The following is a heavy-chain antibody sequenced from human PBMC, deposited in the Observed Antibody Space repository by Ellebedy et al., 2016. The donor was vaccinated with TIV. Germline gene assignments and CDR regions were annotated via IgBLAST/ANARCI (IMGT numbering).Heavy chain of an antibody. V-gene: IGHV4-59*01. CDR3: AREEFWSGYGMDV. CDR1: GGSISSYY. CDR2: IYYSGST. J-gene: IGHJ6*02. D-gene: IGHD3-3*01. Sequence: SETLSLXXTVSGGSISSYYWSWIWQPPGTGLEWIGYIYYSGSTNYNPSLKRRVTISVDTSKNQFSLKLSSVTAADTAVYYCAREEFWSGYGMDVWGQGTTVTVSS.